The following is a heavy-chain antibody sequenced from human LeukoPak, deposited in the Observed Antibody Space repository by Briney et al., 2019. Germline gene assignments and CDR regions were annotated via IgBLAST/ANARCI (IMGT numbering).Heavy chain of an antibody. CDR3: AKDPALETTVTYIDS. D-gene: IGHD4-17*01. Sequence: GSLRLSCAASGFTFSTYSMTWVRQAPGKGLEWVSAISGSGSSTYYADSVKGRFTISRDNSKNTLYLQVNSLRAEDTALYYCAKDPALETTVTYIDSWGRGTLVTVSS. CDR2: ISGSGSST. V-gene: IGHV3-23*01. J-gene: IGHJ4*02. CDR1: GFTFSTYS.